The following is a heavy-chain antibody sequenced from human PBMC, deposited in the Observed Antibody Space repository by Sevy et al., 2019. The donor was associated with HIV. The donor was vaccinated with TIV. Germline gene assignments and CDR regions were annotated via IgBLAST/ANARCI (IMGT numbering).Heavy chain of an antibody. CDR1: GFTFRDYP. D-gene: IGHD1-26*01. J-gene: IGHJ4*02. CDR3: AREHTGSFPDF. V-gene: IGHV3-48*02. Sequence: GGSLRLSCAASGFTFRDYPMNWIRQAPGKGLEWLSYISRAIDSISYADSVMGRFTVSRDNAKNSLYLQMDRLSDEDTAIYYCAREHTGSFPDFWGQGTLVTVSS. CDR2: ISRAIDSI.